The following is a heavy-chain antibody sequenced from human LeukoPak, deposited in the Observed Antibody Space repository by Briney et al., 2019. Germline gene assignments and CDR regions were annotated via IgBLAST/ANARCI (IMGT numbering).Heavy chain of an antibody. J-gene: IGHJ4*02. CDR1: GYTFTSYY. V-gene: IGHV1-46*01. CDR3: ARAYDFWSGQERKPFDY. Sequence: PGASVKVSCKASGYTFTSYYMHWVRQAPGQGLEWMGIINPSGGSTSYAQKFQGRVTMTRDTSISTAYMELSRLRSDDTAVYYCARAYDFWSGQERKPFDYWGQGTLVTVSS. CDR2: INPSGGST. D-gene: IGHD3-3*01.